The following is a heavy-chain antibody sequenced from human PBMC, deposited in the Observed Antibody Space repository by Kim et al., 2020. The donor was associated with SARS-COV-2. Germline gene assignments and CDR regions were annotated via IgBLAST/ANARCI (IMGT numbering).Heavy chain of an antibody. CDR3: ARVVVGATADDAFDI. Sequence: SETLSLTCAVYGGSFSGYYWSWIRQPPGKGLEWIGEINHSGSTNYNPSLKSRVTISVDTSKNQFSLKLSSVTAADTAVYYCARVVVGATADDAFDIWGQGTMVTVSS. CDR1: GGSFSGYY. D-gene: IGHD1-26*01. V-gene: IGHV4-34*01. CDR2: INHSGST. J-gene: IGHJ3*02.